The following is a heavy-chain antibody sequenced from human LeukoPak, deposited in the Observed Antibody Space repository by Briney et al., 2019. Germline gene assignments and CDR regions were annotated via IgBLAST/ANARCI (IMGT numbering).Heavy chain of an antibody. J-gene: IGHJ4*02. CDR1: GGSFSGYY. CDR2: INHSGST. D-gene: IGHD3-22*01. CDR3: ARLSYYDSSGYYLGPLFDY. Sequence: SETLSLTCAVYGGSFSGYYWSWIRQPPGRGLEWIGEINHSGSTNYNPSLKSRVTISVDTSKNQFSLKLSSVTAADTAVYYCARLSYYDSSGYYLGPLFDYWGQGTLVTVSS. V-gene: IGHV4-34*01.